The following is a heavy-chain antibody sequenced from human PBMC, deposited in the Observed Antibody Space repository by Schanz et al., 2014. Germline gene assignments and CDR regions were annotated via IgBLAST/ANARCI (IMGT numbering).Heavy chain of an antibody. Sequence: QLQLVQSGAEVKKPGSSVKVSCKLSGGTFSSYTISWMRQAPGQGLEWMGKIIPVLNIATYAQRFQGRVSITADTSTNTAYMDLRSLRSDDTAVYYCARDQSPYTNSSDVRYFDYWGQGSLVNVSS. CDR2: IIPVLNIA. CDR3: ARDQSPYTNSSDVRYFDY. D-gene: IGHD6-6*01. V-gene: IGHV1-69*08. CDR1: GGTFSSYT. J-gene: IGHJ4*02.